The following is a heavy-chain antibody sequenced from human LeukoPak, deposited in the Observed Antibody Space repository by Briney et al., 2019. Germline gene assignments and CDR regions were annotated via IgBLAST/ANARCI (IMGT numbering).Heavy chain of an antibody. CDR1: GGTFSSYA. J-gene: IGHJ4*02. CDR3: ANLLGSSSWIDY. Sequence: SVKVSCRASGGTFSSYAISLVRQAPGQGLEWMGGIIPIFGTANYAQKFQGRVTITADESTSTAYMELSSLRSEDTAVYYCANLLGSSSWIDYWSQGTLVTVSS. V-gene: IGHV1-69*13. CDR2: IIPIFGTA. D-gene: IGHD6-13*01.